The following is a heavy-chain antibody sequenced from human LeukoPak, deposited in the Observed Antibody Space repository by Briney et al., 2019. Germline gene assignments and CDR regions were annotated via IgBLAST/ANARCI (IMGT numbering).Heavy chain of an antibody. J-gene: IGHJ4*02. D-gene: IGHD1-20*01. CDR3: AKDPRKVNYYFDY. V-gene: IGHV3-23*01. CDR1: GFTFSNYA. CDR2: ITGSGGST. Sequence: GGSLRLSCAASGFTFSNYAMSWVRQAPGKGLEWVSAITGSGGSTYYADSVKGRFTISRDNSKNTLYLQMNSLRAEDTAVYYCAKDPRKVNYYFDYWGQGTLVTVSS.